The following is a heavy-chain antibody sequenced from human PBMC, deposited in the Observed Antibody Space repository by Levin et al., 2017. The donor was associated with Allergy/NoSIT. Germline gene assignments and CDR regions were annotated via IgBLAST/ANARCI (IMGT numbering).Heavy chain of an antibody. CDR3: ARERSGYSYGFDY. Sequence: GESLKISCAASGFTFSSYSMNWVRQAPGKGLEWVSSISSSSSYIYYADSVKGRFTISRDNAKNSLYLQMNSLRAEDTAVYYCARERSGYSYGFDYWGQGTLVTVSS. D-gene: IGHD5-18*01. J-gene: IGHJ4*02. CDR1: GFTFSSYS. CDR2: ISSSSSYI. V-gene: IGHV3-21*01.